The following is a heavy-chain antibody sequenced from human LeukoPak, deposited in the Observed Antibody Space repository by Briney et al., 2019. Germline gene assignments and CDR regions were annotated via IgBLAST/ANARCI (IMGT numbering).Heavy chain of an antibody. D-gene: IGHD6-19*01. CDR3: ARWAAVADPYFDY. CDR2: INPSGGST. Sequence: GASVKVSCKASGYTFTSYYMHWVRQAPGQGLEWMGIINPSGGSTSYAQKFQGRVTITRDTSASTAYMELSSLRSEDTAVYYCARWAAVADPYFDYWGQGTLVTVSS. J-gene: IGHJ4*02. V-gene: IGHV1-46*01. CDR1: GYTFTSYY.